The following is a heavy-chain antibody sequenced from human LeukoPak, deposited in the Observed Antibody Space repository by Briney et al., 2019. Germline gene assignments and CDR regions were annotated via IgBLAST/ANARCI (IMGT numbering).Heavy chain of an antibody. CDR2: IIPIFGTA. Sequence: ASVKVSCKASGGTFSSYAISWVRQAPGQGLEWMGGIIPIFGTANYAQKFQGRVTITADESTSTAYMELSSLRSEDTAVHYCAREVRIVVVITDNWFDPWGQGTLVTVSS. V-gene: IGHV1-69*13. CDR3: AREVRIVVVITDNWFDP. CDR1: GGTFSSYA. J-gene: IGHJ5*02. D-gene: IGHD3-22*01.